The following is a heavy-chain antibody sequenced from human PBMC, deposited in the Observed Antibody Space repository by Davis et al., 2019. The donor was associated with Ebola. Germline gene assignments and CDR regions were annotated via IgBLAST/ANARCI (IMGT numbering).Heavy chain of an antibody. CDR3: ARLVALYDNSGYAYLDY. D-gene: IGHD3-22*01. Sequence: SETLSLTCTVSGVSITSYYWSWVRQPPGKRLEWIGYSHYSGSTNYNPSLKSRVTISTDTSRSQFSLTLSSVTAADTAVYYCARLVALYDNSGYAYLDYWGQGTLVTVSS. CDR2: SHYSGST. V-gene: IGHV4-59*01. J-gene: IGHJ4*02. CDR1: GVSITSYY.